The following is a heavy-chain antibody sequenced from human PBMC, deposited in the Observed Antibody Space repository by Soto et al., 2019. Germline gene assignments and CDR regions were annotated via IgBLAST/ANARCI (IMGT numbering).Heavy chain of an antibody. CDR1: GGKFSGYY. Sequence: SAVYGGKFSGYYGSWISKNKGKELEWIGEINHSGSTNYNPSLKSRVTISVDTSKNQFSLKLSSVTAADTAVYYCARGLMGRGRYSSNWGLDYWGQGTLVTVSS. D-gene: IGHD6-13*01. CDR3: ARGLMGRGRYSSNWGLDY. J-gene: IGHJ4*02. V-gene: IGHV4-34*01. CDR2: INHSGST.